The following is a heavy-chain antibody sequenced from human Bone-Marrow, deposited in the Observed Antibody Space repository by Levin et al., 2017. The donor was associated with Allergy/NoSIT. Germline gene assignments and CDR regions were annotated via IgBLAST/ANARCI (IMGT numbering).Heavy chain of an antibody. CDR1: GLTVSINY. D-gene: IGHD3-3*01. Sequence: GGSLRLSCAVSGLTVSINYMSWVRQTPGKGLEWISVVYSDGRTYYADSVKGRFTISRDNSKNTVYLQMNSLRAEDTAVYYCARDRIRITIFGVVEYYYGMDAWGQGTTVTVSS. CDR3: ARDRIRITIFGVVEYYYGMDA. J-gene: IGHJ6*02. V-gene: IGHV3-66*01. CDR2: VYSDGRT.